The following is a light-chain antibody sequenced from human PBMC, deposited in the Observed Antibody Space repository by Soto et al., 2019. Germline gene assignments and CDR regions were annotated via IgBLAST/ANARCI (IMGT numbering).Light chain of an antibody. CDR2: GAS. J-gene: IGKJ2*01. V-gene: IGKV3-15*01. CDR1: QSVASN. Sequence: EIVMTQSPASLSVSPGDGATLSCRASQSVASNVAWYQQKPGQGPRLLIHGASPRAVVVPARFSGSGSGTDFTLTISSLQSEDFAVYYCQQYHNWPPQYTFGQGTKLQIK. CDR3: QQYHNWPPQYT.